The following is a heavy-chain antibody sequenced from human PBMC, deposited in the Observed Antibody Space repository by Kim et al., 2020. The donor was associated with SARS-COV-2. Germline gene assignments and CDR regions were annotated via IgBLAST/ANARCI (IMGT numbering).Heavy chain of an antibody. CDR2: ISSSSSYI. CDR1: GFTFSSYS. J-gene: IGHJ4*02. V-gene: IGHV3-21*01. D-gene: IGHD4-17*01. Sequence: GGSLRLSCAASGFTFSSYSMNWVRQAPGKGLEWVSSISSSSSYIYYADSVKGRFTISRDNAKNSLYLQMNSLRAEDTAVYYCARDPGGATVTPFDYWGQGTLVTVSS. CDR3: ARDPGGATVTPFDY.